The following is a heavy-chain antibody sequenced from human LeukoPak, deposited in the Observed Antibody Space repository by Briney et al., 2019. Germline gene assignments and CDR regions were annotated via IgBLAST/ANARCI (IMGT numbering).Heavy chain of an antibody. V-gene: IGHV4-34*01. CDR3: TRMTTGHDY. J-gene: IGHJ4*02. D-gene: IGHD4-17*01. CDR2: INHSGYT. Sequence: SETLSLTCAVSGVSFYDYYWAWVRHTPGKGLEWIGEINHSGYTNDSPSLKSRVTLSIDTSRKQFSLNLRSVTVADAGIYYCTRMTTGHDYWGQGTLVTVSS. CDR1: GVSFYDYY.